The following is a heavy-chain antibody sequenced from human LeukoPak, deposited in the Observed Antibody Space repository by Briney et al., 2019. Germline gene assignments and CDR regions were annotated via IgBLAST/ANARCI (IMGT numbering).Heavy chain of an antibody. CDR2: IYHSGSS. D-gene: IGHD1-26*01. V-gene: IGHV4-38-2*02. Sequence: SETLSLTCTVSGYSISSNYYWGWIRPPPGKGLEWIGSIYHSGSSYYNPSLKSRLTISVDTSKNQFSLKLSSVTAADTAVYYCARVGATRYNWFDPWGQGTLVTVSS. J-gene: IGHJ5*02. CDR3: ARVGATRYNWFDP. CDR1: GYSISSNYY.